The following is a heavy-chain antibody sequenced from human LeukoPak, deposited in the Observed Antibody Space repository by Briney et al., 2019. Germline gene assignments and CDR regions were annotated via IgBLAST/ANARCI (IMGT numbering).Heavy chain of an antibody. V-gene: IGHV1-69*10. CDR1: GGXFSXYX. Sequence: SGGXFSXYXXXXXXQXXXXGLXXXXGIIPILGIANYAQKFQGRVTITADKSTSTAYMELSSLRSEDTAVYYCARPQVNDYGDCGIWGQGTMVAVSS. D-gene: IGHD4-17*01. CDR3: ARPQVNDYGDCGI. J-gene: IGHJ3*02. CDR2: IIPILGIA.